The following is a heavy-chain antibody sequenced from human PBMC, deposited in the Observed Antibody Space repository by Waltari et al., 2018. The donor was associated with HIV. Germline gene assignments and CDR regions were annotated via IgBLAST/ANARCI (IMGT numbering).Heavy chain of an antibody. CDR3: ARDSYASGSYGLIDF. J-gene: IGHJ4*02. V-gene: IGHV3-30*03. D-gene: IGHD3-10*01. Sequence: QVHLVESGGGVVQPGRSLRLLCAASGFLFSDHDMLWVRQAPGKGLEWVAIISYDGSKKQYVDSVKGRFTISRDNSKNTLYLQMNSLRTEDTAVYYCARDSYASGSYGLIDFWGQGTLVTVSS. CDR1: GFLFSDHD. CDR2: ISYDGSKK.